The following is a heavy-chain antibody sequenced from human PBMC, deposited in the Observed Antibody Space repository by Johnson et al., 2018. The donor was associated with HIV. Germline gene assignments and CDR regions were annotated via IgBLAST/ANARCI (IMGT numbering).Heavy chain of an antibody. Sequence: EVQLVESGGGVARPGGSLRLSCEASGFMFDEYDMTWVRHAPGKGLEWVSGINWNGGTPGSADSVKGRFTISRDNAKNTLYLQMNSLTTEDTAVYYCARGAMVRGVIPGDAFDFWGQGTMVTVSS. J-gene: IGHJ3*01. V-gene: IGHV3-20*04. CDR3: ARGAMVRGVIPGDAFDF. D-gene: IGHD3-10*01. CDR1: GFMFDEYD. CDR2: INWNGGTP.